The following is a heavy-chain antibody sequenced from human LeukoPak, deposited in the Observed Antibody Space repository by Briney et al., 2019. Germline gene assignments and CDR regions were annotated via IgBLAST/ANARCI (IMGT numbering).Heavy chain of an antibody. V-gene: IGHV1-69*13. J-gene: IGHJ4*02. Sequence: SVKFSSTPSGGTFSSYAISWVRQAPGQGLEWMGGIIPIFGTANYAQKFQGRVTITADESTSTAYMELSSLRSEDTAVYYCARGGYFGFWTDWGAGNLVTVSS. D-gene: IGHD3-3*01. CDR2: IIPIFGTA. CDR3: ARGGYFGFWTD. CDR1: GGTFSSYA.